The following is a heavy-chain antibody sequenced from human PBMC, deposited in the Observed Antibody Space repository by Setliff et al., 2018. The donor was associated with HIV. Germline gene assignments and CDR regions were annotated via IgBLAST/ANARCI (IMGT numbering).Heavy chain of an antibody. J-gene: IGHJ4*02. D-gene: IGHD6-19*01. V-gene: IGHV1-69*06. CDR1: GGIISRYA. CDR2: IIPMYDTP. CDR3: ARARGTGWEQCLYY. Sequence: ASVKVSCKHSGGIISRYAITWVRQAPGQGLEWVGGIIPMYDTPTYAQKLQGRVTITAGRSTNTAYMELRGLRSEDTAVYYCARARGTGWEQCLYYWGQGTLVTVSS.